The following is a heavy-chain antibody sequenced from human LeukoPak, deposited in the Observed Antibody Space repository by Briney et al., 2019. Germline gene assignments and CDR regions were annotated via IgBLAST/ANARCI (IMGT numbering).Heavy chain of an antibody. CDR2: ISSSSSYI. J-gene: IGHJ6*02. V-gene: IGHV3-21*01. Sequence: PGGSLRLSCAASGFTFSSYAMSWVRQAPGKGLEWVSSISSSSSYIYYADSVKGRFTISRDNAKNSLYLQMNSLRAEDTAVYYCARDRGRGWYVRSYYYGMDVWGQGTTVTVSS. CDR3: ARDRGRGWYVRSYYYGMDV. CDR1: GFTFSSYA. D-gene: IGHD6-19*01.